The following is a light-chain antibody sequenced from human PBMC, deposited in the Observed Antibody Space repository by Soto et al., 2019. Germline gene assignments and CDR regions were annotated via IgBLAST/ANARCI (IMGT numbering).Light chain of an antibody. Sequence: DIVMTQSPLSLPVTPGEPASISCRSSQSLLHSNGYKYLNWYLQKPGQSPLLLIYFTSTRTSGVPDRFSGSVSGTDFTLKISKVEADDVGVYYCMQALQSPFTFGPGTKVYIK. V-gene: IGKV2-28*01. CDR3: MQALQSPFT. CDR1: QSLLHSNGYKY. J-gene: IGKJ3*01. CDR2: FTS.